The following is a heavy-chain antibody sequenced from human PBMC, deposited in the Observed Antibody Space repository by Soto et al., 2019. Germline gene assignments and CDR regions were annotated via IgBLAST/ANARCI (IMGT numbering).Heavy chain of an antibody. CDR1: VGSIYTYY. Sequence: SENLSLTCNASVGSIYTYYWNWIRQPPGTGLEWIGHIYYSGSTNYNPSLKSRVTISVDTSNSQFSLKVSSVTAADTAVYFCARAYSTSWTYYFDYWGQGALVTVSS. J-gene: IGHJ4*02. V-gene: IGHV4-59*01. D-gene: IGHD6-13*01. CDR3: ARAYSTSWTYYFDY. CDR2: IYYSGST.